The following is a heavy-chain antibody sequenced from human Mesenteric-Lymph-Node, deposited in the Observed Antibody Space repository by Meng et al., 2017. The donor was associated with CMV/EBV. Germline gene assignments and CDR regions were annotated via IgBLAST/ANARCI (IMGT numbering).Heavy chain of an antibody. Sequence: GESLKISCAASGFTLSSYGMHWVRQAPGKGLEWVAFIRYDGSNEYYAESVKGRFTISRDNSKNTLFLQMTSLRAEDTAVYYCVKDHRRFLEFSQNFYGMDVWGQGTTVTVSS. CDR3: VKDHRRFLEFSQNFYGMDV. CDR2: IRYDGSNE. CDR1: GFTLSSYG. J-gene: IGHJ6*02. D-gene: IGHD3-3*01. V-gene: IGHV3-30*02.